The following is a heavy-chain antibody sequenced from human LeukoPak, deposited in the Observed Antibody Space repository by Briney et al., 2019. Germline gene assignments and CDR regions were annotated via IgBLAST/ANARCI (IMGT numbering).Heavy chain of an antibody. CDR2: INHSGST. V-gene: IGHV4-34*01. D-gene: IGHD3-3*01. CDR3: AREGGFYRPLDY. CDR1: GGSFSVYY. Sequence: PSETLSLTCAVYGGSFSVYYWSWIRQPPGKGLERIGEINHSGSTKYNPSLKSRVTISVDTSKNQFSLKLTSVTAADTAVYYCAREGGFYRPLDYSGQGTLVTVSS. J-gene: IGHJ4*02.